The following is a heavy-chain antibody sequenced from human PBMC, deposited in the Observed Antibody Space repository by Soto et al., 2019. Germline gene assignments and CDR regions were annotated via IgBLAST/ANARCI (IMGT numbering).Heavy chain of an antibody. CDR3: AKDTLFGDFWSDAFDI. V-gene: IGHV3-74*01. J-gene: IGHJ3*02. CDR1: GLIFSNYK. D-gene: IGHD3-3*01. CDR2: ISTDGSIT. Sequence: GRSLRLSCAASGLIFSNYKMHWVRQAPGKGLVWVSRISTDGSITDYADFVKGRFTISRDNSKNTLYLQMNSLRAEDTAVYYCAKDTLFGDFWSDAFDICGQGTMVTVSS.